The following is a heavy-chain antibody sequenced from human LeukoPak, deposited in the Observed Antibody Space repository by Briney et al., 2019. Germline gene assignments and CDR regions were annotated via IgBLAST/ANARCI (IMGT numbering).Heavy chain of an antibody. J-gene: IGHJ4*02. CDR3: ARVDTVMAYYFDL. Sequence: GGSLRLSCAASGFTVSTNCMTWVRQAPGKGLEWVSTIYSGGTTYYADSVMGRFTISRHNSRNTMYLQMNSLRAEDTAVYYCARVDTVMAYYFDLWGQGTLVTVSS. CDR1: GFTVSTNC. CDR2: IYSGGTT. V-gene: IGHV3-53*04. D-gene: IGHD5-18*01.